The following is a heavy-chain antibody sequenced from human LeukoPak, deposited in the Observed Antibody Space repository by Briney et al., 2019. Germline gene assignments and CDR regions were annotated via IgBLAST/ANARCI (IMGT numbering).Heavy chain of an antibody. V-gene: IGHV3-11*01. CDR3: ARLPGYSSSWYKGDAFDI. CDR2: ISSSGSTI. D-gene: IGHD6-13*01. J-gene: IGHJ3*02. Sequence: PGGSLRLSCAASGFTFSDYYMSLIRQAAGKGLEWVSYISSSGSTIYYADSVKGRFTISRDNAKNSLYLQMNSLRAEDTAVYYCARLPGYSSSWYKGDAFDIWGQGTMVTVSS. CDR1: GFTFSDYY.